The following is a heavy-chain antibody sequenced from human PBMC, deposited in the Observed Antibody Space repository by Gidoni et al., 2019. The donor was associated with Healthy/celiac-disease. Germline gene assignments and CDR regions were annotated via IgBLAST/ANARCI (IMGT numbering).Heavy chain of an antibody. CDR3: AKGVGAYSSGWYGGVDY. CDR2: ISGSGGST. V-gene: IGHV3-23*01. Sequence: EVQLLESGGGLVQPGGSLRLSCAASGFTFSSYAMSWVRQAPGKGLEWVSAISGSGGSTYYADSVKGRFTISRDNSKSTLYLQMNSLRAEDTAVYYCAKGVGAYSSGWYGGVDYWGQGTLVTVSS. J-gene: IGHJ4*02. CDR1: GFTFSSYA. D-gene: IGHD6-19*01.